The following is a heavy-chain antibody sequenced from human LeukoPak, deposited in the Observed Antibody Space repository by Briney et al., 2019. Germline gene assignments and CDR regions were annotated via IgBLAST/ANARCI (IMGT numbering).Heavy chain of an antibody. V-gene: IGHV3-7*01. J-gene: IGHJ3*02. CDR1: GFTFSSYA. CDR2: IKQDGSEK. Sequence: GGSLRLSCAASGFTFSSYAMSWVRQAPGKGLEWVANIKQDGSEKYYVDSVKGRFTISRDNAKNSLYLQMNSLRAEDTAVYYCARSITIFGVVTIRQAFDIWGQGTMVTVSS. CDR3: ARSITIFGVVTIRQAFDI. D-gene: IGHD3-3*01.